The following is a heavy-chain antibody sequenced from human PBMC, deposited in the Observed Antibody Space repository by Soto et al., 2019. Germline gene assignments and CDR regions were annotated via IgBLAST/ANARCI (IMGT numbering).Heavy chain of an antibody. V-gene: IGHV3-15*01. D-gene: IGHD6-13*01. J-gene: IGHJ6*02. CDR2: IKSKTDGGTT. CDR3: TTDRSIAALHYYYGMDV. CDR1: GFTFSNAW. Sequence: PGGSLRLSCAASGFTFSNAWMSWVRRAPGKGLEWVGRIKSKTDGGTTDYAAPVKGRFTISRDDSKNTLYLQMNSLKTEDTAVYYCTTDRSIAALHYYYGMDVWGQGTTVTV.